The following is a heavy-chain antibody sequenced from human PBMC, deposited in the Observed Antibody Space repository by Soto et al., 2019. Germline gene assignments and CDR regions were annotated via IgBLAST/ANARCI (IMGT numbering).Heavy chain of an antibody. J-gene: IGHJ4*02. D-gene: IGHD3-10*01. CDR3: ARLSSLYYNSDYGGYYFDY. CDR2: IFYSGNS. CDR1: GGSIRGGDYY. V-gene: IGHV4-31*03. Sequence: QVQLQESGPGLVKPSQTLSLTCTVSGGSIRGGDYYWSWIRQHPGKGLEWIGYIFYSGNSFYNPSLKSGVTISVDTSKIQFSLQRSSVTAADTAIYYCARLSSLYYNSDYGGYYFDYWGQGTLVSVSS.